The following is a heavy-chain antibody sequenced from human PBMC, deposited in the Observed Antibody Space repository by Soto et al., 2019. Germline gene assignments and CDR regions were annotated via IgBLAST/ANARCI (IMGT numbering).Heavy chain of an antibody. Sequence: SETLSLTCTVSGGSIRSGCYSWSWIRQPPGKGLEWIGYIYYSGSTNYNPSLKSRVTISVDTSKNQFSPKLSSVTAADTAVYYCARTSPTVTTFYYYYYMDVWGKGTTVTVSS. CDR2: IYYSGST. CDR1: GGSIRSGCYS. V-gene: IGHV4-61*01. D-gene: IGHD4-17*01. CDR3: ARTSPTVTTFYYYYYMDV. J-gene: IGHJ6*03.